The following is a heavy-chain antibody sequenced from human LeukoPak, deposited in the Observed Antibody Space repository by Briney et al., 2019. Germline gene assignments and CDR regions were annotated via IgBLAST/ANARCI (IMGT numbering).Heavy chain of an antibody. D-gene: IGHD1-1*01. CDR1: GASMSGYY. Sequence: SETLSLTCSVSGASMSGYYWSWIRQPPGKGLEYIGNIFYIGTTNYNPSLKSRVTISLDMSKNEFSLTLSSVTAADTAVYYCAGDTTGGWFDPWGQGTLVTVSS. CDR2: IFYIGTT. V-gene: IGHV4-59*12. CDR3: AGDTTGGWFDP. J-gene: IGHJ5*02.